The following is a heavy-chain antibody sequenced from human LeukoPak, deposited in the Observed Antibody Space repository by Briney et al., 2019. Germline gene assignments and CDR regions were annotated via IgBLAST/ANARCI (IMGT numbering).Heavy chain of an antibody. V-gene: IGHV3-48*01. D-gene: IGHD3-3*01. CDR2: IDTSSSTM. Sequence: GGSLRLSCAASAFTFSDYSMNWVRQAPGKGLEWISYIDTSSSTMYYADSVMGRLTISRDNAKESLYLQMNSLRAEDTAVYYCARVWSFGFDYWGQGTLVTVSS. CDR1: AFTFSDYS. CDR3: ARVWSFGFDY. J-gene: IGHJ4*02.